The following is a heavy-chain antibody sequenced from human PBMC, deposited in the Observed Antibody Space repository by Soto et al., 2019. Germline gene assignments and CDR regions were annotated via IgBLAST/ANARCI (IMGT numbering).Heavy chain of an antibody. D-gene: IGHD6-19*01. J-gene: IGHJ4*02. V-gene: IGHV1-18*01. Sequence: QVQLVQSGAEVKKPGASVKVSCKASGYTFTSYGISWVRQAPGQGLEWMGWISAYNGNTNNEQKLQGRVTMTTDSSTSTAYMELRSLRSDDTAVYYCARGASQYSSGWLFDYWGQGTLVTVSS. CDR3: ARGASQYSSGWLFDY. CDR2: ISAYNGNT. CDR1: GYTFTSYG.